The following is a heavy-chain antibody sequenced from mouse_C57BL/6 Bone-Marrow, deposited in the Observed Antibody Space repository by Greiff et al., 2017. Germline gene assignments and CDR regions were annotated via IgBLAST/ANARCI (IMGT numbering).Heavy chain of an antibody. V-gene: IGHV6-6*01. CDR1: GFTFSDAW. J-gene: IGHJ1*03. CDR2: IRNKANNHAT. D-gene: IGHD1-1*01. CDR3: TRRFSYYYGSSYEYFDV. Sequence: EVQRVESGGGLVQPGGSMKLSCAASGFTFSDAWMDWVRQSPEKGLEWVAEIRNKANNHATYYAESVKGRFTISRDDSKSSVYLQMNSLRAEDTGIYYCTRRFSYYYGSSYEYFDVWGTGTTVTVSS.